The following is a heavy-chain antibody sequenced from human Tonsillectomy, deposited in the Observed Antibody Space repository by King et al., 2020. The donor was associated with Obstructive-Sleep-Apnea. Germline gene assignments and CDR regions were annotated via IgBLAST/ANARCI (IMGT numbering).Heavy chain of an antibody. CDR3: TTLRWPTTS. V-gene: IGHV3-15*01. Sequence: VQLVESGGGLVKPGGSLRLSCVAPGFTFSSVWMSWFRQTPGKGLEWVGRIKSKTDGGTTDYAAPMKGRFTISRDDSKNTLYLQMISLRAEDTAVYYCTTLRWPTTSWGQGTLVTVSS. CDR2: IKSKTDGGTT. D-gene: IGHD1-26*01. CDR1: GFTFSSVW. J-gene: IGHJ4*02.